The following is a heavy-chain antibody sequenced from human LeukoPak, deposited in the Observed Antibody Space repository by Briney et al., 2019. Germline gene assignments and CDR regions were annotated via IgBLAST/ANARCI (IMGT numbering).Heavy chain of an antibody. D-gene: IGHD1-26*01. Sequence: ASVKVSCKASGGTFSSYAISWVRQAPGQGLEWMGGIIPIFGTANYAQKFQGRVTITADESTSTAYMELSSLRSEDTAVYYCASREWEQYYYYYMDVWGKGTTVTVSS. CDR2: IIPIFGTA. CDR3: ASREWEQYYYYYMDV. V-gene: IGHV1-69*13. CDR1: GGTFSSYA. J-gene: IGHJ6*03.